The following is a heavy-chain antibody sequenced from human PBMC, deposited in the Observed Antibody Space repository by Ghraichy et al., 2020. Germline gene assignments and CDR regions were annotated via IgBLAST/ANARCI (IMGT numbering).Heavy chain of an antibody. J-gene: IGHJ3*02. D-gene: IGHD1-26*01. CDR3: AREWELGGYDAFDI. V-gene: IGHV4-34*01. CDR1: GGSFSGYY. CDR2: INHSGST. Sequence: SQTLSLTCAVYGGSFSGYYWSWIRQPPGKGLEWIGEINHSGSTNYNPSLKSRVTISVDTSKNQFSLKLSSVTAADTAVYYCAREWELGGYDAFDIWGQGTMVTVSS.